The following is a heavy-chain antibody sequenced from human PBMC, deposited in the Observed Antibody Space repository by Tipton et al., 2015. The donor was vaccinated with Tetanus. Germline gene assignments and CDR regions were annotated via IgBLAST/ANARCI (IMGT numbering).Heavy chain of an antibody. CDR2: IYYSGST. CDR3: ASNHQQLWYRG. D-gene: IGHD5-18*01. V-gene: IGHV4-61*01. CDR1: GGSVSSGSYY. Sequence: TLSLTCTVSGGSVSSGSYYWSWIRQPPGKGLEWIGYIYYSGSTNYNPSLKSRVTISVDTSKNQFSLKLSSVTAADTAVYYCASNHQQLWYRGWGQGTLVTVSS. J-gene: IGHJ4*02.